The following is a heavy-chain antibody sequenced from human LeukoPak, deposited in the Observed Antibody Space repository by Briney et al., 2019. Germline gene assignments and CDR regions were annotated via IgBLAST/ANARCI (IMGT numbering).Heavy chain of an antibody. V-gene: IGHV3-72*01. CDR3: ARDSGSYYIDY. CDR2: IRNKASSYTT. Sequence: GGSLRLSCAASGFTFSDHYMDWVRQAPGKGLGWVGRIRNKASSYTTAYAASVKGRFTLSRDDSKNSLYLQMNSLKTEDTAVYYCARDSGSYYIDYWGQGTLVTVSS. CDR1: GFTFSDHY. D-gene: IGHD1-26*01. J-gene: IGHJ4*02.